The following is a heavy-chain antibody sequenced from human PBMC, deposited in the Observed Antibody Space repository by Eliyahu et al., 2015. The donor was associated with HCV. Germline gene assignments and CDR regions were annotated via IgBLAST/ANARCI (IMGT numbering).Heavy chain of an antibody. CDR1: GFTFXXYA. CDR2: ISGSGGST. V-gene: IGHV3-23*01. D-gene: IGHD3-22*01. Sequence: EVQLLESGGGLVQPGGSLXLXCAASGFTFXXYAMXWVRQAPGKGXEWVSAISGSGGSTYYADSVKGRFTISRDNSKNTLYLQMNSLRAEDTAVYYCAKDPDSSGYYYDVYWGQGTLVTVSS. J-gene: IGHJ4*02. CDR3: AKDPDSSGYYYDVY.